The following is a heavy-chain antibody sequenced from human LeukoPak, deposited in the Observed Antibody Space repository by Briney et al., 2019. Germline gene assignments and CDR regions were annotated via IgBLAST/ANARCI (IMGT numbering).Heavy chain of an antibody. Sequence: GGSLRLSCAASGFTFSSYWMNWVRQAPGKGLEWVSYISSSGSTIYYADSVKGRFTISRDNAKNSLYLQMNSLRAEDTAVYYCARGKRFGELWIYYYMDVWGKGTTVTVSS. J-gene: IGHJ6*03. CDR3: ARGKRFGELWIYYYMDV. V-gene: IGHV3-48*04. CDR2: ISSSGSTI. CDR1: GFTFSSYW. D-gene: IGHD3-10*01.